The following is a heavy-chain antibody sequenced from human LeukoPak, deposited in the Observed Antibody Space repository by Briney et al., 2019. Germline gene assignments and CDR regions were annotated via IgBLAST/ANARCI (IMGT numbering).Heavy chain of an antibody. Sequence: GGSLRLSCAASGFTFSSYSMNWVRQAPGKGLEWVSSISSSSSYIYYADSVKGRFTISRDNAKNSLYLQMNSLRAEDTAVYNCARKDDSSGYYYTPPDYWGQGTLVTVSS. J-gene: IGHJ4*02. CDR2: ISSSSSYI. V-gene: IGHV3-21*01. CDR3: ARKDDSSGYYYTPPDY. D-gene: IGHD3-22*01. CDR1: GFTFSSYS.